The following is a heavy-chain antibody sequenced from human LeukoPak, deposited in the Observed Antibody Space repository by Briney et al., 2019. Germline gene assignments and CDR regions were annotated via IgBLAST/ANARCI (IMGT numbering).Heavy chain of an antibody. CDR1: LLTFSEYY. CDR2: ISSSGSTI. D-gene: IGHD1/OR15-1a*01. CDR3: ARVGEHHGMDV. J-gene: IGHJ6*02. V-gene: IGHV3-11*01. Sequence: GGSLTLSCAASLLTFSEYYMRWIRQAAGRGLEWVSYISSSGSTIYYADSVKGRFTISRDNAKNSLYLQRNSLRAEDTAVYYCARVGEHHGMDVWGQGTTVTVSS.